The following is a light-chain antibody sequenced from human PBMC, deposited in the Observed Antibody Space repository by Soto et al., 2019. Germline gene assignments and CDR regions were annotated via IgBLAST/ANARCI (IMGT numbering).Light chain of an antibody. V-gene: IGLV1-44*01. J-gene: IGLJ7*01. CDR2: IND. CDR1: SSNIAGNT. Sequence: QSVLTQPPSLSGTPGQRVTISCSGSSSNIAGNTVHWYQHLPGTAPKLLIYINDQRPSGVPGRFSASTSGTLASLAISGLQSDDEADYYCATWDDDLNAAVFGGGTQLTVL. CDR3: ATWDDDLNAAV.